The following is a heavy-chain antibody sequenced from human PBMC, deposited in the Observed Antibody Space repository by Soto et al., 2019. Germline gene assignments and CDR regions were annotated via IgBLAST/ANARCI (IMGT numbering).Heavy chain of an antibody. CDR1: GFAFSDYY. CDR3: ARFGSGYDSDY. V-gene: IGHV3-11*06. Sequence: PGGSLRLSCAASGFAFSDYYMILVRHAPGKWLEWVSYISSSSSYTNYADSVKGRFTISRDNAKNSLYLQMNSLRAEDTAVYYCARFGSGYDSDYWGQGTLVTVSS. J-gene: IGHJ4*02. CDR2: ISSSSSYT. D-gene: IGHD5-12*01.